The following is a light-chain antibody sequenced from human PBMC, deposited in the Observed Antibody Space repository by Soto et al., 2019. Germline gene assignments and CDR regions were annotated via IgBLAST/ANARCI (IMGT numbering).Light chain of an antibody. J-gene: IGKJ5*01. CDR1: QTIISW. CDR2: NAA. V-gene: IGKV1-5*03. Sequence: DIQMTLSPSTLPGSVVHRVTITCRASQTIISWLVWYQHKPAKAPKLLIYNAATLKSGVPSRFSGSGSGKKFTLTFSSLQPNDFATSFCDHYNTYSQAFGQR. CDR3: DHYNTYSQA.